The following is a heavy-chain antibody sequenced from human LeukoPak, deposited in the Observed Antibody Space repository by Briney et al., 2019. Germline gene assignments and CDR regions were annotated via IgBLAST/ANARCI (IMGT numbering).Heavy chain of an antibody. J-gene: IGHJ4*02. CDR3: ARGRGTGMVDDF. Sequence: ASVKVSCKASGYTFSNYYMHWVRQAPGQGLEWMGIINPSGGTTSYAQKFQGRVTMTRDTSTSAVYMELSSLRSEDTAVYYCARGRGTGMVDDFWGQGTLVTVSS. V-gene: IGHV1-46*01. CDR2: INPSGGTT. CDR1: GYTFSNYY. D-gene: IGHD5-18*01.